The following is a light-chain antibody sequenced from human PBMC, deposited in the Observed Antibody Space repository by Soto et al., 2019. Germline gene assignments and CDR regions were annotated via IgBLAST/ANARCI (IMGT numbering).Light chain of an antibody. CDR1: RSNIGVNA. J-gene: IGLJ1*01. Sequence: QSVLTQPPSASGAPGQRVSISCSGTRSNIGVNAVSWYQQFPGTAPKLMIYLVSKRPSGVPDRFSGSKSGNTASLTITGLQAEDEADYYCCSYAGSYIYVFGTGTKLTVL. V-gene: IGLV1-44*01. CDR3: CSYAGSYIYV. CDR2: LVS.